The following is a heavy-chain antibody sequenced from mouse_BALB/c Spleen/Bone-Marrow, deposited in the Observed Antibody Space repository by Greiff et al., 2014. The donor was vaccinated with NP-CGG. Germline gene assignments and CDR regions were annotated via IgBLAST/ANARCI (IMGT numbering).Heavy chain of an antibody. Sequence: QVQLQQSGAELVKPGTSVKLSCKASGYTFTSHYIYWVKQRPGQGLKWIGEINPNNGGTNFNEKFKSKATLTEDKSSSTAYMQLSSLTSEDSAVYYCTRLSLLRGYFDYWGQGTTLTVSS. CDR3: TRLSLLRGYFDY. J-gene: IGHJ2*01. CDR1: GYTFTSHY. V-gene: IGHV1S81*02. D-gene: IGHD1-2*01. CDR2: INPNNGGT.